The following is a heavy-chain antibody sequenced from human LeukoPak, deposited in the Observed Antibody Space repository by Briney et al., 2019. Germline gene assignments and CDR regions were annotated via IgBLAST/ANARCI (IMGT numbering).Heavy chain of an antibody. V-gene: IGHV3-23*01. CDR3: AKGAGASASDYFDY. Sequence: PGGSLRLSCAASTFTFSNYAMSWVRQASGKGLEWVSSISSSGGSTYYADSVMGRFTISRDNFRNTVHLQMNSLRAEDTAVYFCAKGAGASASDYFDYWGQGTLVTVSS. CDR1: TFTFSNYA. J-gene: IGHJ4*02. CDR2: ISSSGGST.